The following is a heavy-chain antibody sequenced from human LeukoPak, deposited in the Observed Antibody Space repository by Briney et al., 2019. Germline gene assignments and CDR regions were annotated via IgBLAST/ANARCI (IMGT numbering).Heavy chain of an antibody. CDR3: VRDFVETSTRTGAFDI. D-gene: IGHD5/OR15-5a*01. CDR1: GFTFSSYG. Sequence: GGSLRLSCAASGFTFSSYGMSWVRQAPRKVLEWVSAIISSGGSTYYADSVKGRFAISRDNSKNTLYLQMNSLRAEDTAVYYCVRDFVETSTRTGAFDIWGQGTLVTVSS. V-gene: IGHV3-23*01. J-gene: IGHJ3*02. CDR2: IISSGGST.